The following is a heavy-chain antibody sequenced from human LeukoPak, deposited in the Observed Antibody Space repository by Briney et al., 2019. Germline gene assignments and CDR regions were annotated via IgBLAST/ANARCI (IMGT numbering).Heavy chain of an antibody. Sequence: GASVKVSCTASGYTFTSYYMHWVRPAPGQGLEWMGIINPSGGSTSYAQKFQGSVTMTRDMSTSTVYMELSSLRSEDTAVYYCAREILDYGGNSLDYWGQGTLVTVSS. CDR3: AREILDYGGNSLDY. CDR1: GYTFTSYY. D-gene: IGHD4-23*01. CDR2: INPSGGST. V-gene: IGHV1-46*01. J-gene: IGHJ4*02.